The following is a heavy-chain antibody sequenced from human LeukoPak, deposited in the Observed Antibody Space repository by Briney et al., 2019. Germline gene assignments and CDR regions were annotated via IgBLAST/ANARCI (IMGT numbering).Heavy chain of an antibody. V-gene: IGHV3-33*06. Sequence: PGGALRLSCAASGFGFSRFGMHWVRQAPGKGLEWVAVIWFDGTYEYYADSVKGRFTISRDNSRNTLYLQMNSLRAEDTAMYFCVKGNRDAHTFGPILYYWVQGTLVTVSS. CDR3: VKGNRDAHTFGPILYY. D-gene: IGHD5-24*01. CDR1: GFGFSRFG. CDR2: IWFDGTYE. J-gene: IGHJ4*02.